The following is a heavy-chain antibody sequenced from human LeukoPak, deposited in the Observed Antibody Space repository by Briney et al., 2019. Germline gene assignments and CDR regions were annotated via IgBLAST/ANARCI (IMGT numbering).Heavy chain of an antibody. V-gene: IGHV4-30-2*05. J-gene: IGHJ6*02. CDR3: ARDLGVVPSTGYYYGMDV. Sequence: SETLSLTCAVSGASISSGGYSWSWIRQPPGKGLEWIGYIYHSGSTYYNPSLKSRVTISVDTSKNQFSLKLSSVTAADTAVYYCARDLGVVPSTGYYYGMDVWGQGTTVTVSS. CDR1: GASISSGGYS. CDR2: IYHSGST. D-gene: IGHD2-2*01.